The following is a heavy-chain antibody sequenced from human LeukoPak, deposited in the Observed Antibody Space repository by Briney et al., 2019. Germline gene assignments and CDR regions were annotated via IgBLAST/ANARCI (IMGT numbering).Heavy chain of an antibody. CDR1: GYTFTGYY. J-gene: IGHJ4*02. CDR3: ARSPHILTGENFDY. D-gene: IGHD3-9*01. V-gene: IGHV1-2*02. CDR2: INSNSGGT. Sequence: ASVKVSCKASGYTFTGYYMHWVRQAPGQGLKWMGWINSNSGGTNYAQKFQGRATMTRDTSISTAYMELSRLRSDDTAVYYCARSPHILTGENFDYWGQGTLVTVSS.